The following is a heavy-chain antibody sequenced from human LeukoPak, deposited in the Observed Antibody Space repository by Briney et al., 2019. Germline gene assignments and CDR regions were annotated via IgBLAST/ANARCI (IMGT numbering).Heavy chain of an antibody. J-gene: IGHJ4*02. D-gene: IGHD2-2*01. Sequence: GGSLRPSCAASGFTFRDYSMTWVRQAPGKGLEWVSSIRGGSDFIYHADSVKGRFTVSRDNAKNSLYLQMNSLRAEDTAVYYCARDHAGIVLPAAVGAHWGQGTLVTVSS. CDR3: ARDHAGIVLPAAVGAH. CDR2: IRGGSDFI. V-gene: IGHV3-21*01. CDR1: GFTFRDYS.